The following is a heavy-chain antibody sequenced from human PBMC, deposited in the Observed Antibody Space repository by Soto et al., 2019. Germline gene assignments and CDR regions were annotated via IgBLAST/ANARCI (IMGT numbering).Heavy chain of an antibody. CDR3: AKEAPPCSGGSCYSGWFDP. D-gene: IGHD2-15*01. J-gene: IGHJ5*02. V-gene: IGHV3-43*01. CDR1: GFTFDDYT. CDR2: ISWDGGST. Sequence: EVQLVESGGVVVQPGGSLRLSCAASGFTFDDYTMHWVRQAPGKGLEWVSLISWDGGSTYYADSVKGRFTISRDNSKNSLYLQMNSLRTEGTALYYCAKEAPPCSGGSCYSGWFDPWGQGTLVTVSS.